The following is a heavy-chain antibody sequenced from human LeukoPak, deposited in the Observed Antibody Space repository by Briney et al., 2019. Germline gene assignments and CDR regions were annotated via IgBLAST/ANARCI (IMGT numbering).Heavy chain of an antibody. J-gene: IGHJ4*02. CDR2: IYHSGST. Sequence: SETLSLTCAVYGGSFSGYYWSWIRQPPGKGLEWIGYIYHSGSTYYNPSLKSRVTISVDRSKNQFSLKLSSVTAADTAVYYCARAADSSGYYYNYWGQGTLVTVSS. CDR3: ARAADSSGYYYNY. D-gene: IGHD3-22*01. V-gene: IGHV4-34*01. CDR1: GGSFSGYY.